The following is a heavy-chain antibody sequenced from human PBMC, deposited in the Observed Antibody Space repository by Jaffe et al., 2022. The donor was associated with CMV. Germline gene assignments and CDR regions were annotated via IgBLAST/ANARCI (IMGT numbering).Heavy chain of an antibody. D-gene: IGHD1-7*01. CDR2: INHSGST. CDR1: GGSFSGYY. CDR3: ARGDPNWNFSRLSSFGMDV. V-gene: IGHV4-34*01. Sequence: QVQLQQWGAGLLKPSETLSLTCAVYGGSFSGYYWSWIRQPPGKGLEWIGEINHSGSTNYNPSLKSRVTISVDTSKNQFSLKLSSVTAADTAVYYCARGDPNWNFSRLSSFGMDVWGQGTTVTVSS. J-gene: IGHJ6*02.